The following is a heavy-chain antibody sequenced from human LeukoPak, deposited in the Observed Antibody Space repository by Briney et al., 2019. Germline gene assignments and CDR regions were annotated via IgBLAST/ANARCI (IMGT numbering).Heavy chain of an antibody. J-gene: IGHJ5*02. CDR2: IYYSGST. CDR3: ARDKISVAGYNWFDP. Sequence: SETLSLTCTVSGGSISSSSYYWGWIRQPPGTGLEWIGSIYYSGSTYYNPSLKSRVTISVDTSKNQFSLKLSSVTAADTAVYYCARDKISVAGYNWFDPWGQGTLVTVSS. D-gene: IGHD6-19*01. V-gene: IGHV4-39*07. CDR1: GGSISSSSYY.